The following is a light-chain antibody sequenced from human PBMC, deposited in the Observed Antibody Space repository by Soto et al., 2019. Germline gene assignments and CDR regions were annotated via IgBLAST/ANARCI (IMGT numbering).Light chain of an antibody. J-gene: IGKJ2*01. Sequence: AIQMTQSPSSLSASVGDRVTITCRASQGIRNDLGWYQQKSGKAPKLLIYAASTLQSGVPLRFSGSGSGTDFTLTISSLQPEDFATYYCLQDYNYPYTFGQGTKLEIK. CDR1: QGIRND. CDR2: AAS. CDR3: LQDYNYPYT. V-gene: IGKV1-6*01.